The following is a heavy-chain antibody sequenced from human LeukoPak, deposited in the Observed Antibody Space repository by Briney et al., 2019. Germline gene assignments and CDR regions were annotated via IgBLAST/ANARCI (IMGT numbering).Heavy chain of an antibody. CDR2: IYYSGST. Sequence: SETLSLTCTVSGGSISSSSYYWGWIRQPPGKGLEWIGSIYYSGSTYYNPSLKSRVTISVDTSKNQFSLKLSSVTAADTAVYYCARVQQTYYYDSSGPRLFDPWGQGTLVTVSS. D-gene: IGHD3-22*01. V-gene: IGHV4-39*07. CDR3: ARVQQTYYYDSSGPRLFDP. CDR1: GGSISSSSYY. J-gene: IGHJ5*02.